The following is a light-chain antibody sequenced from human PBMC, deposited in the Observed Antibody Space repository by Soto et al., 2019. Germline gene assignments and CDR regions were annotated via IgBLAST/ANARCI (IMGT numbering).Light chain of an antibody. J-gene: IGLJ1*01. Sequence: LLPQPHSVSAAPGQKVTISCSGSSSNIGGNSVSWYQQLPGTAPKLLIYDDNKRPSGIPDRFSGSKSGTSATLGITGFQTGDEADYYCGSWDSSLSAYVFGTGTKVNVL. CDR2: DDN. V-gene: IGLV1-51*01. CDR3: GSWDSSLSAYV. CDR1: SSNIGGNS.